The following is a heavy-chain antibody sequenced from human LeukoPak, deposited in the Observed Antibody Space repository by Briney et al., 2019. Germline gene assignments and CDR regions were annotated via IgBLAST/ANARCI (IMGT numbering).Heavy chain of an antibody. CDR1: GFTVSSNY. CDR2: IYSGGST. CDR3: ARVEWEPLYNWFDP. V-gene: IGHV3-66*01. J-gene: IGHJ5*02. D-gene: IGHD1-26*01. Sequence: GGSLRLSCAASGFTVSSNYMSWVRQAPGKGLEWVSVIYSGGSTYYAGSVKGRFTISRDNSKNTLYLQMNSLRAEDTAVYYCARVEWEPLYNWFDPWGQGTLVTVSS.